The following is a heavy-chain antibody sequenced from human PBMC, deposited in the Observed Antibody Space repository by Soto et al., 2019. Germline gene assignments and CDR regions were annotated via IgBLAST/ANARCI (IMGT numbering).Heavy chain of an antibody. Sequence: SETLSLTCAVYGGSFSGYYWSWIRQPPGKGLEWIGEINHSGSTNYNPSLKSRVTISVDTSKNQFSLKLSSVTAADTAVYYCARHARRGATICGVVTTHYFDYWGQGTLVTVSS. J-gene: IGHJ4*02. CDR3: ARHARRGATICGVVTTHYFDY. D-gene: IGHD3-3*01. CDR2: INHSGST. CDR1: GGSFSGYY. V-gene: IGHV4-34*01.